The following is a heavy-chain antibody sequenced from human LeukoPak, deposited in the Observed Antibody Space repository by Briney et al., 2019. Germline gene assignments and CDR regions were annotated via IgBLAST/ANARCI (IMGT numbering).Heavy chain of an antibody. J-gene: IGHJ6*03. CDR3: ARRGYYGSGSYYRTYYYYMDV. V-gene: IGHV4-34*01. CDR1: GGSFSGYY. D-gene: IGHD3-10*01. CDR2: INHSGST. Sequence: SETLSLTCAVYGGSFSGYYWSWIRQPPGKGLEWIGEINHSGSTNHNPSLKSRVTISVDTSKNQFSLKLSSVTAADTAVYYCARRGYYGSGSYYRTYYYYMDVWGKGTTVTISS.